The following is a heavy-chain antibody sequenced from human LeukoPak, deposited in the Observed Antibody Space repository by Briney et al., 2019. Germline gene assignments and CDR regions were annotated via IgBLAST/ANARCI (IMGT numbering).Heavy chain of an antibody. CDR2: IDSSGTTI. Sequence: GGSVRLSCAASGFIFSDFNMNWVRQAPGRGLEWVSHIDSSGTTIYYADSVKGRFTISRDNAKNSLHLQMNSLRGEVTAVYYCAREYSSSLWAFDIWGQRTMVTVSS. D-gene: IGHD6-13*01. J-gene: IGHJ3*02. CDR1: GFIFSDFN. V-gene: IGHV3-48*04. CDR3: AREYSSSLWAFDI.